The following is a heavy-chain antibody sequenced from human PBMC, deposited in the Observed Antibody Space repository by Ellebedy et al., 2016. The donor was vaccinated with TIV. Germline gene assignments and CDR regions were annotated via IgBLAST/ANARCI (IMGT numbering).Heavy chain of an antibody. J-gene: IGHJ4*02. CDR3: ARVDLGLAFHY. V-gene: IGHV3-53*01. CDR2: IYSGGTT. Sequence: RGSLRLSCAASVFSVSSNYMSWVRQAPGKGLEWVSVIYSGGTTYYADSVKGRFTISRDSSKNTVFLQMNSLRAEDTAVYYCARVDLGLAFHYWGQGILVTVSS. CDR1: VFSVSSNY. D-gene: IGHD3/OR15-3a*01.